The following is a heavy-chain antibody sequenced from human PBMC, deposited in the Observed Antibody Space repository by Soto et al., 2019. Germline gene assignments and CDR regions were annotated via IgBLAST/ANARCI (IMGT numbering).Heavy chain of an antibody. CDR2: INAGNGNT. D-gene: IGHD6-19*01. CDR1: GYTFTSYA. CDR3: ARDLGGWPDY. Sequence: QVQLVQSGAEVKKPGASVKVSCKASGYTFTSYAIHWVRQAPGQRLEWMGWINAGNGNTKYSQKFQDRVTITRDTSASTAYMELSSLRSEDSAVYYCARDLGGWPDYWGQGTLVTVSS. J-gene: IGHJ4*02. V-gene: IGHV1-3*01.